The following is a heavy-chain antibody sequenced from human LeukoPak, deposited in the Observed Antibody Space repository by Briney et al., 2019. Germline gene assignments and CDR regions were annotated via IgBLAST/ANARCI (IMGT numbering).Heavy chain of an antibody. CDR3: ARDRYGDYTLDY. Sequence: GGSLRLSCAASGFTFSSYSMNWVRQAPGKGLEWVSYISSSSSTVYYADSVKGRFTISRDIARNSLYLQMSSLRDEDTAVYYCARDRYGDYTLDYWGQGTLVTVSS. V-gene: IGHV3-48*02. CDR2: ISSSSSTV. CDR1: GFTFSSYS. J-gene: IGHJ4*02. D-gene: IGHD4-17*01.